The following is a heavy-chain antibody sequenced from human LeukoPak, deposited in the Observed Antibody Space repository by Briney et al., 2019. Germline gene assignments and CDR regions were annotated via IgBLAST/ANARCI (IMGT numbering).Heavy chain of an antibody. CDR1: GFTFSRSW. D-gene: IGHD1-1*01. Sequence: GWSLRLSCAASGFTFSRSWMSWLRQAPGKGLEWVANINQDGSEKYYVDSMKGRFTVSRDNARNSLYLQMDSLRAEDTAVYYCARGGTFVYDYWGQGTLVTVSS. V-gene: IGHV3-7*01. CDR3: ARGGTFVYDY. CDR2: INQDGSEK. J-gene: IGHJ4*02.